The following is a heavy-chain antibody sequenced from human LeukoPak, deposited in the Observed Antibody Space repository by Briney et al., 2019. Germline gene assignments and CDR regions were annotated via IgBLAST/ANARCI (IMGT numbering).Heavy chain of an antibody. CDR1: GGSIRSYY. CDR3: ARDSSSGWPVIDY. V-gene: IGHV4-59*12. J-gene: IGHJ4*02. D-gene: IGHD6-19*01. Sequence: SETLSLTCTVSGGSIRSYYWSWIRQSPGKGLEWIGYIYYDGSTNYNPSLRGRVTISVDTPKNQFSLKLSSVTAADTAVYYCARDSSSGWPVIDYWGQGTLVTVSS. CDR2: IYYDGST.